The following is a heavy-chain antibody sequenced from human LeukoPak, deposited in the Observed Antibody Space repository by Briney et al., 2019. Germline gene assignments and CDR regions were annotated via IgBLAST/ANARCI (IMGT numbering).Heavy chain of an antibody. CDR2: IYYSGST. Sequence: SSETLSLTCTVSGGSISSSSYYWGWIRQPPGKGLEWIGSIYYSGSTYYNPSLKSRVTISVDTSKNQFSLKLSSVTAADTAVYYCARGSPLHRYCSSTSCYTLVDTAMVFYYFDYWGQGTLVTVSS. V-gene: IGHV4-39*01. J-gene: IGHJ4*02. CDR3: ARGSPLHRYCSSTSCYTLVDTAMVFYYFDY. D-gene: IGHD2-2*02. CDR1: GGSISSSSYY.